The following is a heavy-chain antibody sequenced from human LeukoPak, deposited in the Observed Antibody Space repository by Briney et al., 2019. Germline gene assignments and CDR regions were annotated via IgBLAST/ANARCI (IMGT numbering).Heavy chain of an antibody. Sequence: PGGSLRLSCAASGFTFSKFSLNWVREAPGKGLEWIAYVSDTGKNTFYEDSVKGRFTISRNSANNSVSLQMNSLTVEDTAVYYCAGASQPVAGTTSFDPWGQGTLVTVSS. CDR1: GFTFSKFS. V-gene: IGHV3-21*01. D-gene: IGHD6-19*01. J-gene: IGHJ5*02. CDR3: AGASQPVAGTTSFDP. CDR2: VSDTGKNT.